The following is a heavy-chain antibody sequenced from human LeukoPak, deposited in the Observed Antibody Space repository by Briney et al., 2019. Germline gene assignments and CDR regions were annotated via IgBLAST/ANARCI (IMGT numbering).Heavy chain of an antibody. J-gene: IGHJ4*02. Sequence: SETLSLTCTVSGGSISSYYWSWIRQPPGKGLEWIGYIYYSGSTNYNPSLKSRVTISVDTSKNQFSLKLSSVTAADTAVYYCASRPRIAAAGTIDYWGQGTLVTVSS. CDR1: GGSISSYY. CDR2: IYYSGST. CDR3: ASRPRIAAAGTIDY. V-gene: IGHV4-59*08. D-gene: IGHD6-13*01.